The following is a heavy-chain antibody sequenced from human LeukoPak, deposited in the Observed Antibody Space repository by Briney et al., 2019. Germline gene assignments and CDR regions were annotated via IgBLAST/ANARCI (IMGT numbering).Heavy chain of an antibody. J-gene: IGHJ4*02. Sequence: GSSVKVSCKASGGTFSSYAISWVRQAPGQGLEWMGRIIPILGIANYAQKFQGRVTITADKSTSTAYMELSSLRSEDTAVYYCARGIVAPHFDYWGQGTLVTVSS. CDR3: ARGIVAPHFDY. D-gene: IGHD1-26*01. CDR2: IIPILGIA. V-gene: IGHV1-69*04. CDR1: GGTFSSYA.